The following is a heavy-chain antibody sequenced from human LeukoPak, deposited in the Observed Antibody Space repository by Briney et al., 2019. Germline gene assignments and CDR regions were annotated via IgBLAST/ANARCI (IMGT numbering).Heavy chain of an antibody. CDR2: IYYSGST. V-gene: IGHV4-59*01. CDR1: GSSISSDY. Sequence: SETLSLTCSVSGSSISSDYWTWVRQPPGKGLEWIGYIYYSGSTNYNPSLKSRVTTSLDTSKNQFSLKLSSVTAADTAVYYCARESPYDGAFDIWGQGTVVTVSS. CDR3: ARESPYDGAFDI. J-gene: IGHJ3*02. D-gene: IGHD5-12*01.